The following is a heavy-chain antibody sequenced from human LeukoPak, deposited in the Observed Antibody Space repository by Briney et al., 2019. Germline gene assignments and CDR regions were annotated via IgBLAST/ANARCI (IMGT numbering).Heavy chain of an antibody. CDR3: SRAKIVVVPAANPSWFDP. V-gene: IGHV4-39*07. CDR2: IYYSGST. Sequence: SETLSLTCTVSGGSISSSNYCWGWIRQPPGKGLEWIGSIYYSGSTYYNPSLKSRVTISVDTSKNQFSLKLSPVTAADTAVYYCSRAKIVVVPAANPSWFDPWGQGTLVTVSS. D-gene: IGHD2-2*01. J-gene: IGHJ5*02. CDR1: GGSISSSNYC.